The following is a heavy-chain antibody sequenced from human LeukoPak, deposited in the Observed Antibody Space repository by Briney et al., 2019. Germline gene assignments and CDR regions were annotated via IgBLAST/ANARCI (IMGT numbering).Heavy chain of an antibody. D-gene: IGHD1-26*01. CDR3: ARTMSSGSYPDY. J-gene: IGHJ4*02. V-gene: IGHV4-39*01. CDR2: IYYSGST. Sequence: SETLSLTCTVSGGSISNRDYYWGWIRQPPGKGLEWIGRIYYSGSTHYNPSLKSRVTISADTSNNHFSLRLSSVTAADTALYYCARTMSSGSYPDYWGQGTLVTVSS. CDR1: GGSISNRDYY.